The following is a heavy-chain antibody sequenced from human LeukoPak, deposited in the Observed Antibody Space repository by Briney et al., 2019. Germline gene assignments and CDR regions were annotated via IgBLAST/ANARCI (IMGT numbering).Heavy chain of an antibody. V-gene: IGHV1-69*05. Sequence: SVKVSCKASGGTFSSYAISWVRQAPGQGLEWMGRIIPIFGTANYAQKFQGRVTITTDESTSTAYMELSSLRSEDTAVYYCAGQRVGATPIDYWGQGTLVTVSS. CDR2: IIPIFGTA. CDR1: GGTFSSYA. J-gene: IGHJ4*02. CDR3: AGQRVGATPIDY. D-gene: IGHD1-26*01.